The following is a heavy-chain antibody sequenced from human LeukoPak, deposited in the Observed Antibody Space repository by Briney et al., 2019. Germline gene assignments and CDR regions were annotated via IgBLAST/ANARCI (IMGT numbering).Heavy chain of an antibody. Sequence: GGSLPLSCATSGFTFTGHTMTWFRQAPGKGLEWVSIIGGRDDRTYYADYVEGRFAISRDTSKNILYLQMNSMRAEDTAVYYCAKDPNPLYDLWSGYKWGQGTLVTVSS. D-gene: IGHD3-3*01. CDR1: GFTFTGHT. V-gene: IGHV3-23*01. CDR3: AKDPNPLYDLWSGYK. J-gene: IGHJ4*02. CDR2: IGGRDDRT.